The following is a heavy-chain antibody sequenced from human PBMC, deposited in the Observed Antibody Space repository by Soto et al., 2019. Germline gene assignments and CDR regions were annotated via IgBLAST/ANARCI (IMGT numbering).Heavy chain of an antibody. Sequence: EVQLLESGGGLVQPGGSLRLSCAASGFTFSSYAMSWVRQAPGKGLEWVSAISGSGGSTYYADSMKGRFTISRDNSKNTLYLQMNSLRAEDTAVYYCAKEAVLWFGELFYYFDYWGQGTLVTVSS. CDR2: ISGSGGST. CDR3: AKEAVLWFGELFYYFDY. D-gene: IGHD3-10*01. CDR1: GFTFSSYA. J-gene: IGHJ4*02. V-gene: IGHV3-23*01.